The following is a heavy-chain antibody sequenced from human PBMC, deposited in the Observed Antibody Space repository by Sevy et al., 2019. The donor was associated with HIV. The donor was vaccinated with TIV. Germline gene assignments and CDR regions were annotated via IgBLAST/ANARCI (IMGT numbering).Heavy chain of an antibody. D-gene: IGHD6-13*01. Sequence: ASVKVSCKASGGTFSSYAISWVRQAPGQGLEWMGGIIPIFGTANYAQKFQGRVTITADESTGTAYMEESSLRSEETAVYYCERDGGRDHSSSWSYYYYGMDVWGQGTTVTVSS. CDR2: IIPIFGTA. CDR1: GGTFSSYA. J-gene: IGHJ6*02. CDR3: ERDGGRDHSSSWSYYYYGMDV. V-gene: IGHV1-69*13.